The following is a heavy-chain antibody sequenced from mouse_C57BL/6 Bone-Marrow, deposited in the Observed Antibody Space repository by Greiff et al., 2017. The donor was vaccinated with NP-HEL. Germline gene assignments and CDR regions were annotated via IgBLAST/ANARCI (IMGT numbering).Heavy chain of an antibody. J-gene: IGHJ3*01. CDR2: IDPSDSET. CDR1: GYTFTSYW. CDR3: ARRVVSSFAY. Sequence: QVQLQQSGAELVRPGSSVKLSCKASGYTFTSYWMHWVKQRPIQGLEWIGNIDPSDSETHYNQKFKDKATLTVDKSSSTAYMQLSSLTSEDSAVYHCARRVVSSFAYWGQGTLVTVSA. D-gene: IGHD2-12*01. V-gene: IGHV1-52*01.